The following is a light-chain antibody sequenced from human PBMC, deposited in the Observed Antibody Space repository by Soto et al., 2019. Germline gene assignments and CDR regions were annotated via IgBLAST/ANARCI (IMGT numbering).Light chain of an antibody. CDR1: QGISKN. CDR2: SAS. J-gene: IGKJ2*01. CDR3: QQSYISPYT. V-gene: IGKV1-39*01. Sequence: DVQMTQSPASLSASVGDRVTITCRASQGISKNLNWYQHKVGKAPQLLIYSASDSQAGVPSRFSGSGSGTDFTLIISGLQPEDFATYYCQQSYISPYTFGQGTKVEIK.